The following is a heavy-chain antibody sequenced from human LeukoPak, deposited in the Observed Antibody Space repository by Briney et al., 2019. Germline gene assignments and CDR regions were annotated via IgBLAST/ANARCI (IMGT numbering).Heavy chain of an antibody. CDR3: ARNVGWFRFDY. CDR2: IKEDGSEK. J-gene: IGHJ4*01. D-gene: IGHD2-15*01. CDR1: GFTFSTYW. V-gene: IGHV3-7*03. Sequence: GGSLRLSCAASGFTFSTYWMDWVRQAPGKGLEWVANIKEDGSEKYYEDSVKGRFTISRDNAKNSQYLQMNSLRAEDTAVYYCARNVGWFRFDYWGQEPWSPSPQ.